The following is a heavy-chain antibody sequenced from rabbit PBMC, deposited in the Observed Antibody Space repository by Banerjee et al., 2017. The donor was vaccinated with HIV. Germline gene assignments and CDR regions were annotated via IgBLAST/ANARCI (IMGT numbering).Heavy chain of an antibody. CDR2: IYVGKGNT. J-gene: IGHJ6*01. D-gene: IGHD4-1*01. CDR3: ARWVVAGNYYGMDL. V-gene: IGHV1S7*01. CDR1: GFTISRNY. Sequence: QLVESGGGLVTPGGSLTLSCKASGFTISRNYMSWVRQAPGKGLEWIGTIYVGKGNTWYASWVNGRFTISSDNAQNTLYLQLNSLTAADTATYFCARWVVAGNYYGMDLWGQGTLVT.